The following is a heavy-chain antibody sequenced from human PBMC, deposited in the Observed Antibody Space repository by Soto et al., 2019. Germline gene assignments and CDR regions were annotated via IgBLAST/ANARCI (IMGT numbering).Heavy chain of an antibody. V-gene: IGHV3-48*02. CDR1: GFTFIEYS. J-gene: IGHJ3*01. Sequence: EAQLVESGGGLVQPGGSLRLSCAASGFTFIEYSMNWVRQAPGKGLEWVSYIRAIPNVIEYADSVKGRFTVSRDNAKNSLSLQMNSLRDDDTAVYFCVRDHQYAFDVWGPGTVVTVSS. D-gene: IGHD2-2*01. CDR3: VRDHQYAFDV. CDR2: IRAIPNVI.